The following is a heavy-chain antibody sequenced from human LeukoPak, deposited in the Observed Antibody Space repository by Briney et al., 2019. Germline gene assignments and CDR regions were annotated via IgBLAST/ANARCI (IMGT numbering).Heavy chain of an antibody. J-gene: IGHJ4*02. CDR3: ARDGIIAVAGTPDY. CDR1: GYTFTGYY. D-gene: IGHD6-19*01. V-gene: IGHV1-2*02. CDR2: INPNSGGT. Sequence: AASVKVSCKASGYTFTGYYMHWVRQAPGQGLEWMGWINPNSGGTNYAQKFQGRVTMTRDTSISTAYMELSRLRSDDTAVYYCARDGIIAVAGTPDYWGQGTLVTVSS.